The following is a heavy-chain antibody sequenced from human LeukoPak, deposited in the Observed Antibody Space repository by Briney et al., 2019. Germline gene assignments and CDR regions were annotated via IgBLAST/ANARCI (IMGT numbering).Heavy chain of an antibody. CDR3: ARARRTSSGWYYFDS. CDR1: GYTFTSYG. D-gene: IGHD6-19*01. V-gene: IGHV1-8*02. CDR2: MNPNSGNT. Sequence: ASVKVSCKASGYTFTSYGISWVRQATGQGLEWMGWMNPNSGNTGYAQKFQGRVTMTRNTSISTAYMELSSLRSEDTAVYYCARARRTSSGWYYFDSWGQGTLVTVSS. J-gene: IGHJ4*02.